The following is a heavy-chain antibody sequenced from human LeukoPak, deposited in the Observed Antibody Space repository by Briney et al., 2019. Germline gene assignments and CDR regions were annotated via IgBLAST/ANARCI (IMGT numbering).Heavy chain of an antibody. CDR3: ARGLRITMVRGVSFPDY. J-gene: IGHJ4*02. Sequence: SETLSLTCAVYGGSYSGYYWSWIRQPPGKGLEWIGEINHSGSTNYNPSLKSRVTISVDTSKNQFTLKLSSVTAADTAVYYCARGLRITMVRGVSFPDYWGQGTLVTVSS. V-gene: IGHV4-34*01. CDR2: INHSGST. D-gene: IGHD3-10*01. CDR1: GGSYSGYY.